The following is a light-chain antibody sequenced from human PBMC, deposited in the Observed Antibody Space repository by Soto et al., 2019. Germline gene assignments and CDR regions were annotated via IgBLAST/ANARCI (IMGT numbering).Light chain of an antibody. J-gene: IGKJ4*01. CDR1: QSVSSY. CDR2: DAS. V-gene: IGKV3-11*01. CDR3: QQRSNWPAT. Sequence: EIVLTQSPATLSLSPGERATLSCRASQSVSSYLAWYQQKPGQAPRLLIYDASNRATGIPARFSGSGSGTDFTLTISSIEPEDVAVYYCQQRSNWPATFGGGTKVEI.